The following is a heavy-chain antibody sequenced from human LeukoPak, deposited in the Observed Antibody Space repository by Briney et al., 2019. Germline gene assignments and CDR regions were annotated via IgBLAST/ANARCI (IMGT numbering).Heavy chain of an antibody. Sequence: PGESLKISCQGSGYSFNSYWIAWVRPMPGKGLGWMGTIYPGDSDTRYSPSFRGQITISADKSINTAYLRWSSLKASDTAMYYCARAYYCGGGSCKLEYWGQGTLVTVSS. CDR3: ARAYYCGGGSCKLEY. CDR1: GYSFNSYW. CDR2: IYPGDSDT. J-gene: IGHJ4*02. D-gene: IGHD2-15*01. V-gene: IGHV5-51*01.